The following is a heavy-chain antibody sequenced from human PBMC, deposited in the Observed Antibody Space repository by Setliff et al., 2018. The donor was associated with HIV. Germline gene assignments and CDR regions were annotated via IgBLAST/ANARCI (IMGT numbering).Heavy chain of an antibody. V-gene: IGHV1-69*06. CDR3: ARVFYYSAGSYSLDY. CDR1: GDTFSNYA. J-gene: IGHJ4*01. CDR2: IIPIFGTA. D-gene: IGHD3-10*01. Sequence: SVKVSCKTSGDTFSNYAISWVRQAPGQGLEWMGGIIPIFGTANYAQKFEGRVTITADKSTSTAYMEVNSLRFEDTAVHYCARVFYYSAGSYSLDYWGQETLVTVSS.